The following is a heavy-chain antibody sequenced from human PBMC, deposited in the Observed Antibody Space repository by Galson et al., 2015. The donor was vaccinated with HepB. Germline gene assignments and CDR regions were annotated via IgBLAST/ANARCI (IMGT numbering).Heavy chain of an antibody. J-gene: IGHJ5*02. D-gene: IGHD3-10*01. CDR3: AKVSDPLWLSFDH. Sequence: SLRLSCAASGFNFNIYAMHWVRQAPGKGLEWVALISYDGSDKLYADSVRGRFIISRDNSRNTVTLQMNRLRPDDTALYYCAKVSDPLWLSFDHWGQGALVTVSS. V-gene: IGHV3-30*18. CDR1: GFNFNIYA. CDR2: ISYDGSDK.